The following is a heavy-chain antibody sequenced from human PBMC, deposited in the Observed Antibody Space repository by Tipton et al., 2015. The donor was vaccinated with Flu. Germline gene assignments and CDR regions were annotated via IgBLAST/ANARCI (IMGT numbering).Heavy chain of an antibody. D-gene: IGHD3-10*02. CDR2: IYYSGST. CDR3: ARLSYYDVDLKNFYFDY. J-gene: IGHJ4*02. Sequence: TLSLTRTVSSGSIRSTNYFCAWIRQPPGKGLEWIATIYYSGSTYYNPSLKNRVTISVDTSKNQLSLRLSSVTAADTAVYYYARLSYYDVDLKNFYFDYWGQGTLVTVSS. CDR1: SGSIRSTNYF. V-gene: IGHV4-39*01.